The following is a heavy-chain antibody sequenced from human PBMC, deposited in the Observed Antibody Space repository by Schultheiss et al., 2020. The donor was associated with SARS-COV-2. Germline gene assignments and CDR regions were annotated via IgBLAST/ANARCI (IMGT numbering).Heavy chain of an antibody. V-gene: IGHV1-2*06. CDR3: ARSGRVAARPGGRYYYYYGMDV. D-gene: IGHD6-6*01. Sequence: ASVKVSCKASGYTFTGYYLHWVRQAPGQGLEWMGRIHPNSGGTNYAQKFQGRVTMTRDTSISTAYMELSRLRSDDTAVYYCARSGRVAARPGGRYYYYYGMDVWGQGTTVTVSS. J-gene: IGHJ6*02. CDR1: GYTFTGYY. CDR2: IHPNSGGT.